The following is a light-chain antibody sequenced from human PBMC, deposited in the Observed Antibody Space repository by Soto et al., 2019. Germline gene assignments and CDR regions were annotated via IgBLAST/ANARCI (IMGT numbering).Light chain of an antibody. V-gene: IGKV3-20*01. J-gene: IGKJ1*01. CDR2: GAS. CDR3: HHYET. CDR1: QSVSRSY. Sequence: EIVLTQSPGTLSLSPGDRATLSCRASQSVSRSYLGWYQQKPGQAPSLLMYGASIRAAGFPDRFSGSGSGTEFTLTISRLEPEDFTVYYCHHYETFGQGTKVEIK.